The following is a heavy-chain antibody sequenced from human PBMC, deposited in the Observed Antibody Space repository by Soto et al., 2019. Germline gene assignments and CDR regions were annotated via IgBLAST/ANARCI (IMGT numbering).Heavy chain of an antibody. V-gene: IGHV1-46*01. CDR3: AREIGSRYSSGRHGMDV. CDR2: INPGGGST. J-gene: IGHJ6*02. D-gene: IGHD6-19*01. CDR1: GYTFTSYY. Sequence: ASVKVSCKASGYTFTSYYMHWVRQAPGQWLEWMGIINPGGGSTSYAQKFQGRVTMTRDTSTSTVYMELSSLRSEGKGVYYCAREIGSRYSSGRHGMDVWGQGTTVTVSS.